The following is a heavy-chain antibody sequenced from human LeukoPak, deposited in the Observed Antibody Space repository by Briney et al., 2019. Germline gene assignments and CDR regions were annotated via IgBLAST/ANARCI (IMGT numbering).Heavy chain of an antibody. Sequence: GGSPRLSCAASGFTFSSYGMHWVRQAPGKGLEWVAFIRYDGSNKYYADSVKGRFTISRDNSKNTLYLQMNSLRAEDTAVYYCAKDHGVAVAAPSYMDVWGKGTTVTVSS. CDR2: IRYDGSNK. V-gene: IGHV3-30*02. CDR3: AKDHGVAVAAPSYMDV. D-gene: IGHD6-19*01. CDR1: GFTFSSYG. J-gene: IGHJ6*03.